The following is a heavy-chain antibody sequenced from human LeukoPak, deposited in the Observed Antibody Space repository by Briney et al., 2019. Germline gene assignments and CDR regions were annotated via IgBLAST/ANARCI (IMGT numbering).Heavy chain of an antibody. CDR3: ARDSRGSGTITIDY. CDR2: INPSGGST. J-gene: IGHJ4*02. CDR1: GYIFTSYF. D-gene: IGHD3-10*01. V-gene: IGHV1-46*01. Sequence: GASVKVSCKASGYIFTSYFMHWVRQAPGQGLEWMGIINPSGGSTTYAQKFQGRVTMTRDTSTRTVYMELSSLRSEDTAVYYCARDSRGSGTITIDYWGQETLVTVSS.